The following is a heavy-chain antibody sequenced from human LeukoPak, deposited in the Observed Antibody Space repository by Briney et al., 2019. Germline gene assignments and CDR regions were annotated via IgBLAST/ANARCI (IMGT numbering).Heavy chain of an antibody. V-gene: IGHV3-66*02. CDR1: GFTVSSNY. J-gene: IGHJ6*02. CDR2: IYSGGST. D-gene: IGHD1-26*01. Sequence: GGSLRLSCAASGFTVSSNYMSWVRQAPGKGLEWVSVIYSGGSTYYADSVKGRFTTSRDNSKNTLYLQMNSLRAEDTAVYYCARDKWELPFYYYGMDVWGQGTTVTVSS. CDR3: ARDKWELPFYYYGMDV.